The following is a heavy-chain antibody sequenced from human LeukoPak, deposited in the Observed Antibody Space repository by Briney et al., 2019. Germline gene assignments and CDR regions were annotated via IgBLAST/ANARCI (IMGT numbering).Heavy chain of an antibody. Sequence: GGSLRLSCAASGFTFSSYSMNWVRQAPGKGLEWVSSISSSSSYIYYADSVKGRFTISRDNAKNSLYLQMNSPRAEDTAVYYCARDSYDSSGYTFDYWGQGTLVTVSS. D-gene: IGHD3-22*01. CDR3: ARDSYDSSGYTFDY. CDR1: GFTFSSYS. CDR2: ISSSSSYI. J-gene: IGHJ4*02. V-gene: IGHV3-21*01.